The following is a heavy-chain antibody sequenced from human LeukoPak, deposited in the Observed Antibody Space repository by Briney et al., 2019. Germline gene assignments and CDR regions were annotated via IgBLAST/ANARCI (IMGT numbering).Heavy chain of an antibody. CDR3: TTVKTAYNWNSGAFDI. CDR2: FDPEDGET. D-gene: IGHD1-1*01. CDR1: GYTLTELS. Sequence: ASVKVSCKVSGYTLTELSMHWVRQAPGKGLEWMGGFDPEDGETIYAQKFQGRVTMTEDTSTDTAYMELSSLRSEDTAVYYCTTVKTAYNWNSGAFDIWGQGTMVTVSS. V-gene: IGHV1-24*01. J-gene: IGHJ3*02.